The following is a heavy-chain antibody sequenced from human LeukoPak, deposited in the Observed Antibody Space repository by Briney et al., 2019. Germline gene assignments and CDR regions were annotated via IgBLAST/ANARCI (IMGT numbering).Heavy chain of an antibody. D-gene: IGHD2-2*01. CDR1: GYTFTSYY. CDR3: STSSTSYYVDV. CDR2: INPSGGST. V-gene: IGHV1-46*01. J-gene: IGHJ6*03. Sequence: GASVKVSCKASGYTFTSYYMHWVRQAPGQGLEWMGIINPSGGSTSYAQKFQGRVTMTRDTSTSTVYMELSSLRSEDTAVYYCSTSSTSYYVDVWGKGTTVTVSS.